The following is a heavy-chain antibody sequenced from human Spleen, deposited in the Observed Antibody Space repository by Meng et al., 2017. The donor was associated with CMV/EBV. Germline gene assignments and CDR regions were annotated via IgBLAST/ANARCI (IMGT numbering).Heavy chain of an antibody. Sequence: SGLSFSSSSSTWLRQPPGNGLESIGAISPAGHTTYTPSLTRRLTISSDTSQTQFSLTLTSVTAADTAVYFCARGTSSGWAPFQRFAPWGPGILVTVSS. D-gene: IGHD6-25*01. CDR2: ISPAGHT. CDR1: GLSFSSSS. J-gene: IGHJ5*02. CDR3: ARGTSSGWAPFQRFAP. V-gene: IGHV4-34*01.